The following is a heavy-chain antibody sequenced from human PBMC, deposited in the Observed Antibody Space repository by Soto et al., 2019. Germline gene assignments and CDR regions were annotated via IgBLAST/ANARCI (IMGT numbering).Heavy chain of an antibody. CDR2: INAGNGNT. CDR1: GYTFTSYA. J-gene: IGHJ5*02. V-gene: IGHV1-3*01. D-gene: IGHD3-10*01. CDR3: ARDPSMVRGVIMVGSNWFDT. Sequence: QVQLVQSGAEVKKPGASVKVSCKASGYTFTSYAMHWVRQAPGQRLEWMGWINAGNGNTKYSQKFQGRVTITRDTSASTAYMEMSSLRSEDTAVYYCARDPSMVRGVIMVGSNWFDTWGQGTLVTVSS.